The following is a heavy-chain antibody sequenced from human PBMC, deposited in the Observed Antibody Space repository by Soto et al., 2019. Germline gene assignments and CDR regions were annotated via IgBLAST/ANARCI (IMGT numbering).Heavy chain of an antibody. Sequence: QVQLVESGGGVVQPGRSLRLSCAASGFTFSSYGMHWVRQAPGKGLEWVAVIWYDGSNKYYADSVKGRFTISRDNSKNTLYLQMNSLRAEDTAVYYCARTRGGQYSGSFEDAFDIWGQGTMVTVSS. CDR3: ARTRGGQYSGSFEDAFDI. CDR2: IWYDGSNK. J-gene: IGHJ3*02. V-gene: IGHV3-33*01. CDR1: GFTFSSYG. D-gene: IGHD1-26*01.